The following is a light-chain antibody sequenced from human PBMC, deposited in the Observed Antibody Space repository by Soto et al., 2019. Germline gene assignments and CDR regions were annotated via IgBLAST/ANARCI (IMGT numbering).Light chain of an antibody. Sequence: QMVQSPSAVAASVGDSVTITCRASQDISKWLVWYQQKPAKAPPVLIYTTSSLQSGVPSPFSGSGSGTDFTLTISSLQPEDFATYYCQQCYRFPHTFGQGT. CDR3: QQCYRFPHT. J-gene: IGKJ2*01. CDR1: QDISKW. V-gene: IGKV1D-12*01. CDR2: TTS.